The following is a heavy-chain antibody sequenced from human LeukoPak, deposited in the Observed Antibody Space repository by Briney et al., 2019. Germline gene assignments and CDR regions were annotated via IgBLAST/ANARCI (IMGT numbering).Heavy chain of an antibody. CDR3: ASGDLVRGVFDY. CDR2: IYYSGST. D-gene: IGHD3-10*01. CDR1: GGSISSYY. V-gene: IGHV4-59*08. J-gene: IGHJ4*02. Sequence: SETLSLTCTVSGGSISSYYWSWIRQPPGKGLEWIGYIYYSGSTNYNPSLKSRVTISVDTSKNQFSLKLTSVTAADTAVYYYASGDLVRGVFDYWGQGTLVTVSS.